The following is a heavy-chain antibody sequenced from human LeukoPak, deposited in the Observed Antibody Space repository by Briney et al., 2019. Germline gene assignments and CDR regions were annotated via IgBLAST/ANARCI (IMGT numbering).Heavy chain of an antibody. CDR3: ARVSYWSSTSCPAFDY. V-gene: IGHV3-20*01. CDR2: INWNGGST. J-gene: IGHJ4*02. CDR1: GFTFDDYG. Sequence: PGGSLRLSCAASGFTFDDYGMSWVRQAPGKGLEWVSGINWNGGSTGYADSVKGRFTISGDNAKNSLYLQMSGLRAEDAALYACARVSYWSSTSCPAFDYRGQGTLVT. D-gene: IGHD2-2*01.